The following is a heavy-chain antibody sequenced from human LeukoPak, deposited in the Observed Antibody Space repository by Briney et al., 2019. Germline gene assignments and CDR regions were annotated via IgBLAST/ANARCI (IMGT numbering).Heavy chain of an antibody. V-gene: IGHV4-38-2*01. Sequence: PSETLSLTXAVSGYSISSGYYWGWIRQPPGKGLEWIGSIHHSGNTYYNASLKSRVTISVDTSKNQLSLKLSSVTAADTAVYYCARTVYMGGRGGFYFDHWGQGTLVTVSS. CDR3: ARTVYMGGRGGFYFDH. J-gene: IGHJ4*02. D-gene: IGHD3-16*01. CDR2: IHHSGNT. CDR1: GYSISSGYY.